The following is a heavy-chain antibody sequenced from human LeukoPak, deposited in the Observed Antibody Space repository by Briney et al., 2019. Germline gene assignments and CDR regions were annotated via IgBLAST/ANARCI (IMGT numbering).Heavy chain of an antibody. CDR2: IKQDRSEK. V-gene: IGHV3-7*01. J-gene: IGHJ4*02. CDR3: ARDRAARTEWLRLTY. Sequence: PGGSLRLSCAASGFTFSSYWMSWVRQAPGKGLEWVANIKQDRSEKYYVDSVKGRFTISRDNAKNSLYLQMNSLRAEDTAVYYCARDRAARTEWLRLTYWGQGTLVTVSS. D-gene: IGHD5-12*01. CDR1: GFTFSSYW.